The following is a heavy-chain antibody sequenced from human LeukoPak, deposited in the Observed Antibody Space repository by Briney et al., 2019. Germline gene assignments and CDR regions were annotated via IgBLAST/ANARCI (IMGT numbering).Heavy chain of an antibody. CDR2: IDYSGST. CDR1: GGSISSSSYY. J-gene: IGHJ4*02. V-gene: IGHV4-39*01. CDR3: ARLPLLDYYDSSGYYRDY. D-gene: IGHD3-22*01. Sequence: KPSETLSLTCTVSGGSISSSSYYWGWIRQPPGKGLEWIGSIDYSGSTYYNPSLKSRVTISVDTSKNQFSLKLSSVTAADTAVYYCARLPLLDYYDSSGYYRDYWGQGTLVTVSS.